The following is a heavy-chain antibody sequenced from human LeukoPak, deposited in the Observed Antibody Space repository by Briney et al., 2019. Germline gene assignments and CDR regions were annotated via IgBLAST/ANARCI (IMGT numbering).Heavy chain of an antibody. CDR2: INHSGST. CDR3: ARVEPINTLLDYYDSGSYYTAFTY. J-gene: IGHJ4*02. D-gene: IGHD3-10*01. Sequence: SETLSLTCAVYGGSFSGYYWSWIRQPPGKGLEWIGEINHSGSTNYNPSLKSRVTISVDTSKNQFSLKLSSVTAADTAVYYCARVEPINTLLDYYDSGSYYTAFTYWGQGTLVTVSS. V-gene: IGHV4-34*01. CDR1: GGSFSGYY.